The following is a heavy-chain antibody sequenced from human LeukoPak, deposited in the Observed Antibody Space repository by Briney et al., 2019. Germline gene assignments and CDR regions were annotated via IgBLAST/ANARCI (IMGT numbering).Heavy chain of an antibody. D-gene: IGHD6-19*01. Sequence: GGSLRLSCAASGFTVSSNYVSWVRQAPGKGLEWVSVIYSGGSTYYADSVKGRFTISRDNSKNTLYLQMSSLRAEDTAVYYCVKDAGIAVAEDFDYWGQGTLVTVSS. J-gene: IGHJ4*02. V-gene: IGHV3-66*01. CDR3: VKDAGIAVAEDFDY. CDR2: IYSGGST. CDR1: GFTVSSNY.